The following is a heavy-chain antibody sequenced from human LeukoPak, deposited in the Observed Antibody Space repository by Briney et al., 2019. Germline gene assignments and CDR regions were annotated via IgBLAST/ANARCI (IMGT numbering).Heavy chain of an antibody. CDR2: ISYDGSNK. CDR3: ARTEGIAAASRGFYY. CDR1: GFTFSSYA. V-gene: IGHV3-30*04. J-gene: IGHJ4*02. Sequence: PGGSPRLSCAASGFTFSSYAMHWVRQAPGKGLEWVAVISYDGSNKCYADSVKGRFTITRDNSKNTLYLQMNSLRAEDTAVYYCARTEGIAAASRGFYYWGQGTLVTVSS. D-gene: IGHD6-13*01.